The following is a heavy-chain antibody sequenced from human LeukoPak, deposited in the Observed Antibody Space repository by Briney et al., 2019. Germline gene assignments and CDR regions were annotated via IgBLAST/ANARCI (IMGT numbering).Heavy chain of an antibody. CDR2: INPNSGGT. Sequence: ASVKVSCKASGYIFTGYYMHWVRQAPGQGLEWMGWINPNSGGTNYAQKFQGRVTMTRDTSISTAYLELNTLRSDDTAVYYCARDRGGYCSGDSCLDAFDIWGQGSVVTVSS. V-gene: IGHV1-2*02. CDR3: ARDRGGYCSGDSCLDAFDI. D-gene: IGHD2-15*01. J-gene: IGHJ3*02. CDR1: GYIFTGYY.